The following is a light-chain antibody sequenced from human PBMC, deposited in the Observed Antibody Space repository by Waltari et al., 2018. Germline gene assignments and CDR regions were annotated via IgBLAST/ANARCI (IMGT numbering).Light chain of an antibody. V-gene: IGLV1-44*01. CDR1: SSNIGSNT. J-gene: IGLJ3*02. CDR3: AAWDDSLNGWV. CDR2: STN. Sequence: QSVLTQPPSASGTPGQRVTISCSGSSSNIGSNTVTWYKQLRGQAPKLLISSTNPRPSGVPDRFSGSQSGPSASLAISGCQSEDEADYYCAAWDDSLNGWVFGGGTKLTVL.